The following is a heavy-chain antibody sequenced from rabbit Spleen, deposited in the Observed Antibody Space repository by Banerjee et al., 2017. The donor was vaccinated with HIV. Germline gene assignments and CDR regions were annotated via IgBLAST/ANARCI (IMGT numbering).Heavy chain of an antibody. Sequence: QSLEESGGDLVKPGASLTLICIASGFSFSGTPYMCWVRQAPGKGLEWIACIDTGSSGFTYFASWAKGRFTISKTSSTTVTLQMTSLTAADTATYFCARDTSSSFSSYGMDLWGPGTLVTVS. J-gene: IGHJ6*01. CDR2: IDTGSSGFT. D-gene: IGHD1-1*01. V-gene: IGHV1S40*01. CDR1: GFSFSGTPY. CDR3: ARDTSSSFSSYGMDL.